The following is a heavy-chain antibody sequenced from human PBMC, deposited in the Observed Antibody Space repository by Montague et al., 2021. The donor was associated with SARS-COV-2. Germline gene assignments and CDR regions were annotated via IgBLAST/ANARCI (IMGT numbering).Heavy chain of an antibody. CDR3: ARDLSRAFCEGDSCYSENWFAP. CDR2: LYDTGSA. D-gene: IGHD3-22*01. J-gene: IGHJ5*02. V-gene: IGHV4-59*01. CDR1: GDSIIGYF. Sequence: SETLSLTCTVSGDSIIGYFWTWIRQPPGKGLEWIGYLYDTGSAKYNPSLNSRVTMSIDTSKNQFSLELTSVTAADTAIYYCARDLSRAFCEGDSCYSENWFAPWGQGTLVTVSS.